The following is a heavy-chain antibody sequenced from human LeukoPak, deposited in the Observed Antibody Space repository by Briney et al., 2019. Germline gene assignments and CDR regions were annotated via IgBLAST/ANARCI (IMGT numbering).Heavy chain of an antibody. CDR2: IYHSGST. J-gene: IGHJ4*02. D-gene: IGHD6-25*01. CDR1: GYSISSGYY. V-gene: IGHV4-38-2*02. Sequence: SETLSLTCTVSGYSISSGYYWGWIRQPPGKGLEWIGSIYHSGSTYYNPSLKSRVTISVDTSKNQFFLKLSSVTAADTAVYYCARSAPRRPIDYWGQGTLVTVSS. CDR3: ARSAPRRPIDY.